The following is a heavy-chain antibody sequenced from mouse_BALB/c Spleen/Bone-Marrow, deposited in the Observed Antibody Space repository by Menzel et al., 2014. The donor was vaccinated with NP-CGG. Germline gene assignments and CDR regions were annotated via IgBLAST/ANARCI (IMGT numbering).Heavy chain of an antibody. J-gene: IGHJ4*01. V-gene: IGHV5-12-1*01. CDR1: GFAFSSYD. Sequence: DVKLQESGGGLVKPGGSLKLSCAASGFAFSSYDMSWVRQTPEKRLEWVAYISSGGGSTYYPDTVKGRFTISRDNAKNTLYLQMSSLKSEDTAMYYCARPLPRDAMDYWGQGTSVTVSS. CDR3: ARPLPRDAMDY. CDR2: ISSGGGST. D-gene: IGHD2-10*01.